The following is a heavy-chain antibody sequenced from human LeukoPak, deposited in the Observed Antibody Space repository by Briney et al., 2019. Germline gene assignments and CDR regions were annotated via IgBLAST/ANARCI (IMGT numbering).Heavy chain of an antibody. CDR2: INHSGST. CDR1: GGSFSGYY. Sequence: SETLSLTCAVYGGSFSGYYWSWIRQPPGKGLEWIGEINHSGSTNYNPSLKSRVTISVDTSKNQFSLKLSSVTAADTAVYYCARSWRSYYDILTGYYNRVYYFDCWVQGTLLTVSS. V-gene: IGHV4-34*01. J-gene: IGHJ4*02. CDR3: ARSWRSYYDILTGYYNRVYYFDC. D-gene: IGHD3-9*01.